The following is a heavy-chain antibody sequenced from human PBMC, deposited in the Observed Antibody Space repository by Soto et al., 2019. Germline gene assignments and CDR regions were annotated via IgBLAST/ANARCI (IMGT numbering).Heavy chain of an antibody. CDR1: GDSVNNNDFY. V-gene: IGHV4-39*07. CDR2: IFYSGTT. Sequence: SETLSLTCTVSGDSVNNNDFYWAWIRQPPGKGLEWVVTIFYSGTTYHNPSLKGRVTASVDRSENQFSLRLTSVTAADSAVYFCAREPYLPKARNDFWGQGTLVTVSS. J-gene: IGHJ4*02. CDR3: AREPYLPKARNDF.